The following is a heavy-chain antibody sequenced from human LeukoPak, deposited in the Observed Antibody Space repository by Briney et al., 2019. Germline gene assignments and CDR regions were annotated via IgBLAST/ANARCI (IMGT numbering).Heavy chain of an antibody. CDR2: IIPIFGTA. CDR1: GGTFSSYA. Sequence: SVKVSCKASGGTFSSYAISRVRQAPGRGLELMGRIIPIFGTAHISQKFYGKVTITTDESTSTVYMELSSLRSEDTAVYYCASAVRRSYYYDSSGYSSLDYWGQGTLVTVSS. J-gene: IGHJ4*02. V-gene: IGHV1-69*05. CDR3: ASAVRRSYYYDSSGYSSLDY. D-gene: IGHD3-22*01.